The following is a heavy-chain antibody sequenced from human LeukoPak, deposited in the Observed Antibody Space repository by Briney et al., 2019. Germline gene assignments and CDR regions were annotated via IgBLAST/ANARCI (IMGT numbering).Heavy chain of an antibody. CDR1: GGSISSSNW. CDR2: IYHSGST. V-gene: IGHV4-4*02. J-gene: IGHJ4*02. Sequence: PSETLSLTCAVSGGSISSSNWWSWVRQPPGKGLEWIGEIYHSGSTNYNPSLKSRVTISVDKSKNQFSLKLSSVTAADTAVYYWAGTAGTEVGTTVFDYWGQGTLVTVSS. CDR3: AGTAGTEVGTTVFDY. D-gene: IGHD6-13*01.